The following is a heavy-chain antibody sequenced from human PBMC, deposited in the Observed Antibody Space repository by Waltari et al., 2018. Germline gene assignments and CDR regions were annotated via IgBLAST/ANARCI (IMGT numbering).Heavy chain of an antibody. Sequence: GLVKPSETLSLTCTVSGGSISSSSYYWGWIRQPPGKGLEWIGSIYYSGSTYYNPSLKSRVTISVDTSKNQFSLKLSSVTAADTAVYYCARDTRTNYYFDYWGQGTLVTVSS. D-gene: IGHD1-1*01. CDR2: IYYSGST. V-gene: IGHV4-39*07. CDR3: ARDTRTNYYFDY. J-gene: IGHJ4*02. CDR1: GGSISSSSYY.